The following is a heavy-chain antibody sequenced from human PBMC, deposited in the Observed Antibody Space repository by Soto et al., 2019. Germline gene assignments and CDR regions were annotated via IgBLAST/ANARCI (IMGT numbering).Heavy chain of an antibody. V-gene: IGHV4-59*08. J-gene: IGHJ6*02. CDR3: ARQVGSGTPARGLYYYYGMDV. D-gene: IGHD3-10*01. CDR1: GGSISSYY. Sequence: PSETLSLTCTVSGGSISSYYWSWIRQPPGKGLEWIGYIYYSGSTNYNPSLKSRVTISVDTSKNQFSLKLSSVTAADTAVYYCARQVGSGTPARGLYYYYGMDVWGQGTTVTVSS. CDR2: IYYSGST.